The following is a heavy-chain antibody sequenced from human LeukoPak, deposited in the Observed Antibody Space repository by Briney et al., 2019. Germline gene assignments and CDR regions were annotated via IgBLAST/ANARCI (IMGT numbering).Heavy chain of an antibody. D-gene: IGHD6-13*01. Sequence: GGSLRLSCAASGFTFSDYAMSWVRQAPEKGLEWVSTISHVGGTYYADSVRGRFTISRDDSKNMVYLQMDSLRAEDTAVYYCARGGYSSSWYHFDYWGQGTLVTVSS. CDR3: ARGGYSSSWYHFDY. J-gene: IGHJ4*02. CDR2: ISHVGGT. CDR1: GFTFSDYA. V-gene: IGHV3-23*01.